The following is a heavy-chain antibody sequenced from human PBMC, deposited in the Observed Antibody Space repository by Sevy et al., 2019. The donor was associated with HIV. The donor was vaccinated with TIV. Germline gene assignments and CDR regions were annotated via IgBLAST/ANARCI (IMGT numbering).Heavy chain of an antibody. Sequence: SETLSLTCAVYGGSFSGYYWSWIRQPPGKGLEWIGEIKHSGSTNYNPSLKSRVTISVDTSKNQFSLKLSSVTAADTAVYYCARYTVTHKIPYYYYGMDVWGQGTTVTVSS. J-gene: IGHJ6*02. CDR3: ARYTVTHKIPYYYYGMDV. V-gene: IGHV4-34*01. D-gene: IGHD4-17*01. CDR2: IKHSGST. CDR1: GGSFSGYY.